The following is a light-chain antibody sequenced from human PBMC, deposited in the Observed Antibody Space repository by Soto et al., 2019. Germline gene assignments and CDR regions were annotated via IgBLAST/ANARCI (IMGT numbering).Light chain of an antibody. Sequence: DILLTQSPATLSLSPGERATLSCRASQDISTYLAWYQHKPGQSPRLLISDASNRATGIPARFSGSGSGTDFTLTISSLEPEDFAVYYCQQRGIWPLTFGGGTKVEVK. CDR3: QQRGIWPLT. J-gene: IGKJ4*01. CDR2: DAS. V-gene: IGKV3-11*01. CDR1: QDISTY.